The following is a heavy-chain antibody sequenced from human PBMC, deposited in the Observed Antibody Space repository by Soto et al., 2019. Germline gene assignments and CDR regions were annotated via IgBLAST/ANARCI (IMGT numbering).Heavy chain of an antibody. CDR2: IYHSGTT. V-gene: IGHV4-4*02. CDR3: AFPATADFDY. CDR1: GGSISSTNW. Sequence: SETLSLTCAVSGGSISSTNWWTWVRQSPGRGLEWIGEIYHSGTTNYSPSLKSRVNIAVDMSTNHFSLTLISVTVADTAVYYCAFPATADFDYWGKGILVTVSS. J-gene: IGHJ4*02. D-gene: IGHD6-13*01.